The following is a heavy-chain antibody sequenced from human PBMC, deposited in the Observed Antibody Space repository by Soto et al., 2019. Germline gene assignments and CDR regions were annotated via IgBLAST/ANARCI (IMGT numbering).Heavy chain of an antibody. J-gene: IGHJ4*02. D-gene: IGHD2-15*01. Sequence: EVQLLESGGGLVQPGGSLRLACAASGFTFSSYAMSWVRQAPGKGLEWVSAISGSGGGKYYPDSVKGRFTVSRDTSKNPLYLQMNSLGAEDTVLYYGAKGDGGGSWYSNYWGQGTLVTVSS. V-gene: IGHV3-23*01. CDR3: AKGDGGGSWYSNY. CDR2: ISGSGGGK. CDR1: GFTFSSYA.